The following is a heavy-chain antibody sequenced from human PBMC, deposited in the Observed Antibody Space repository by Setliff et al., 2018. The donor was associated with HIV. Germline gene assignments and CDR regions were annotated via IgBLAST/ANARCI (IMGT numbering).Heavy chain of an antibody. CDR2: IKKSSDGGKT. V-gene: IGHV3-15*01. CDR3: ATDNGPSYSMDI. CDR1: GFTFNNAW. D-gene: IGHD2-21*01. Sequence: AGSLCLSCVASGFTFNNAWMNWVRQAPGKGLEWLGRIKKSSDGGKTDDASPVKGRFTISREDSKNTLYLQMNSLKIEDTAVYFCATDNGPSYSMDIWGQGTTVTVSS. J-gene: IGHJ6*02.